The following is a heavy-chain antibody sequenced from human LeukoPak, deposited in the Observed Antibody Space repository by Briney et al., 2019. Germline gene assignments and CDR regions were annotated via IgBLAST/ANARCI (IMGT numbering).Heavy chain of an antibody. CDR3: AAVEREYFDTSGYFDY. CDR1: GYTLTEFS. CDR2: FDPEDAKS. J-gene: IGHJ4*02. V-gene: IGHV1-24*01. Sequence: ASVKVSCKISGYTLTEFSMHWVRQAPGKGLEWMGGFDPEDAKSMYAQKFQDRLTMTEDTSTDTAYMELSSLRSEDTAVYYCAAVEREYFDTSGYFDYWGQGTLITVSS. D-gene: IGHD3-22*01.